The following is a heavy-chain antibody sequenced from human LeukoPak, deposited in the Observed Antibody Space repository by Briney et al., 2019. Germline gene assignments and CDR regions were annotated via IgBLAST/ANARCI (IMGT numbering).Heavy chain of an antibody. J-gene: IGHJ4*02. CDR2: ISSSSSTI. Sequence: GGSLRLSCAASGSTFSSYSMNWVRQAPGKGLEWVSYISSSSSTIYYADSVKGRFTISRDNAKNSLYLQLNSLRAEDTAVYYCARDLENTAMAYGGYYFDYWGQGTLVTVSS. V-gene: IGHV3-48*01. D-gene: IGHD5-18*01. CDR1: GSTFSSYS. CDR3: ARDLENTAMAYGGYYFDY.